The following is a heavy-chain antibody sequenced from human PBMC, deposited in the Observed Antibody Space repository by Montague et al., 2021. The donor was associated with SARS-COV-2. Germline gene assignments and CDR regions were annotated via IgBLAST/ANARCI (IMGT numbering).Heavy chain of an antibody. D-gene: IGHD4-17*01. CDR2: INHSGST. CDR3: ARADYGDYHHFDF. J-gene: IGHJ4*02. CDR1: GESVSGYY. Sequence: SETLSLTCAVYGESVSGYYWSWIRQPPGKGLEWIGEINHSGSTDYNPSLKSRVTISVDTSNNQFSLKLTSVTAADTAMYYCARADYGDYHHFDFWGQGTLVTVSS. V-gene: IGHV4-34*01.